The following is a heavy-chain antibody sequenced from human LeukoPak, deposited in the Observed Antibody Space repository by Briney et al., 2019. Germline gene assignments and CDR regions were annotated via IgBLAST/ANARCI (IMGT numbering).Heavy chain of an antibody. CDR1: GFTFSSYS. CDR3: ARDRGGYSSSWPSGGMDV. D-gene: IGHD6-13*01. J-gene: IGHJ6*02. V-gene: IGHV3-48*04. Sequence: GSLRLSCAASGFTFSSYSMNWVRQAPGKGLEWVSYISSSSSTIYYADSVKGRFTISRDNAKNSLYLQMNSLRAEDTAVYYCARDRGGYSSSWPSGGMDVWGQGTTVTVSS. CDR2: ISSSSSTI.